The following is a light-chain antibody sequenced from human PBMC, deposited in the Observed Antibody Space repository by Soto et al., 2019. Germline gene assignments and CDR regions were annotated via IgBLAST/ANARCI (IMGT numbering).Light chain of an antibody. V-gene: IGLV1-40*01. CDR1: SSNIGSFYD. CDR2: GDN. Sequence: QSVLTQPPSVSGAPGQRVTIPCTGSSSNIGSFYDVHWYQQLPGTVPKLLIYGDNNRPSGVPDRFSGSKSGTSASLAITGRHAEDEAEYYCQSYDNSLSHVVFGGGTKLTVL. CDR3: QSYDNSLSHVV. J-gene: IGLJ2*01.